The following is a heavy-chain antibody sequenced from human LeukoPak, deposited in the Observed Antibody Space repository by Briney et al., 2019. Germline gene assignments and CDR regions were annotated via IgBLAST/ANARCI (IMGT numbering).Heavy chain of an antibody. CDR1: GGSFSGYY. D-gene: IGHD4-17*01. J-gene: IGHJ6*03. V-gene: IGHV4-34*01. CDR3: ARARSGVTTHYYYYYTDV. CDR2: INHSGST. Sequence: PSETLSLTCAVYGGSFSGYYWSWIRQPPGKGLEWIGEINHSGSTNYNPSLKSRVTMSVDTSKNQFSLKLSSVTAADTAVYYCARARSGVTTHYYYYYTDVWGKGTTVTISS.